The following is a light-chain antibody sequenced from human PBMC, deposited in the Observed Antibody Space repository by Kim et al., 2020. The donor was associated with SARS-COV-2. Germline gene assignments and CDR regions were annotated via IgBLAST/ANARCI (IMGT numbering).Light chain of an antibody. CDR1: KLGDKY. V-gene: IGLV3-1*01. CDR3: QAWDSSTYV. Sequence: SYELTQPPSVSVSPGQTASITCSGDKLGDKYAWWYQQKPGQSPVLVIYQDRKRPSGIPERFSGSNSGNTATLTISGTQAMDEADYYCQAWDSSTYVFGTGTKVTVL. CDR2: QDR. J-gene: IGLJ1*01.